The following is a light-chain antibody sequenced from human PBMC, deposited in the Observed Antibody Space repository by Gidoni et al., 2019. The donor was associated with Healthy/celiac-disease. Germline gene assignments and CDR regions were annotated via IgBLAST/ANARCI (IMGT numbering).Light chain of an antibody. CDR1: QSVSSY. Sequence: EIVLTQSPATLSLSPGERTTLSCRASQSVSSYLAWDQQKPGQAPRLLIYDASNRATGIPARFSVSGSGTDFTLTISSLEPEDFAVYYCQQRSNWPSLTFGGGTKVEIK. J-gene: IGKJ4*01. CDR3: QQRSNWPSLT. CDR2: DAS. V-gene: IGKV3-11*01.